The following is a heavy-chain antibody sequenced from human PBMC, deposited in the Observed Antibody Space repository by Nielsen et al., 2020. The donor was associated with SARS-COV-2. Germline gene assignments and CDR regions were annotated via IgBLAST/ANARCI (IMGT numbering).Heavy chain of an antibody. CDR3: AKEVGSFGTRIDY. CDR2: ISGSGGST. CDR1: GFTFSSYA. V-gene: IGHV3-23*01. Sequence: GESLKISCAASGFTFSSYAMSWVRQAPGKGLEWVSAISGSGGSTYYADSVKGRFTISRDNSKNTLYLQMNSLRAEDTVVYYCAKEVGSFGTRIDYWGQGTLVTVSS. J-gene: IGHJ4*02. D-gene: IGHD1-26*01.